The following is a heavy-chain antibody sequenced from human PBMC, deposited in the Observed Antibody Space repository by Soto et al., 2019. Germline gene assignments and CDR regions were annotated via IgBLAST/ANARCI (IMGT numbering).Heavy chain of an antibody. CDR3: ASFVGGIAAAGTGFAEYFQH. Sequence: ASVKVSCKASGGTFSSYTISWVRQAPGQGREWMGRIIPILGIANYAQKFQGRVTITADKSTSTAYMELSSLRSEDTAVYYCASFVGGIAAAGTGFAEYFQHWGQGTLVTVSS. J-gene: IGHJ1*01. V-gene: IGHV1-69*02. CDR1: GGTFSSYT. CDR2: IIPILGIA. D-gene: IGHD6-13*01.